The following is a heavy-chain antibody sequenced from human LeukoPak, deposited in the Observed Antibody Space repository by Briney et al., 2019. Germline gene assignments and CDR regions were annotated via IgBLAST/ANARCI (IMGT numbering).Heavy chain of an antibody. Sequence: ASVKVSCKASGYTFTGYYMHWVRQAPGQGLEWMGGIIPIFGTANYAQKFQGRVTITADESTGTAYMEPSSLRSEDTAVYYCARAKGDGYNLIDYWGQGTLVTVSS. CDR3: ARAKGDGYNLIDY. J-gene: IGHJ4*02. CDR1: GYTFTGYY. CDR2: IIPIFGTA. V-gene: IGHV1-69*13. D-gene: IGHD5-24*01.